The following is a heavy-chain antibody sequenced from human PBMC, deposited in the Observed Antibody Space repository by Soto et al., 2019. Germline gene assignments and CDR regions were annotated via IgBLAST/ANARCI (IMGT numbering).Heavy chain of an antibody. V-gene: IGHV3-23*01. J-gene: IGHJ3*02. CDR2: IRGSGGAT. CDR3: ARARGGNGYPAFDI. D-gene: IGHD3-16*01. CDR1: GFTLSSHD. Sequence: EVQRLESGGGLIQPGGSLRLSCAASGFTLSSHDMSWVRQAPGKGLEWVSLIRGSGGATFYADSVEGRITISRDTSNKTLYLKMNRMRVDATSVSYCARARGGNGYPAFDIWGQGTMVTVSS.